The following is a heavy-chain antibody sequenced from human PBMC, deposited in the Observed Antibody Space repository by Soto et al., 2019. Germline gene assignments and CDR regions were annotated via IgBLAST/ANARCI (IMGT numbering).Heavy chain of an antibody. J-gene: IGHJ5*02. Sequence: VGSLRLSCAASGFTFSSYGIHCVRQAPGKGLEWVAVISYDGSNKYYADSVKGRFTISRDNSKNTLYLQMNSLRAEDTAVYYCAKDYSSGWYVHWGQGTLVTVS. CDR3: AKDYSSGWYVH. CDR1: GFTFSSYG. V-gene: IGHV3-30*18. CDR2: ISYDGSNK. D-gene: IGHD6-19*01.